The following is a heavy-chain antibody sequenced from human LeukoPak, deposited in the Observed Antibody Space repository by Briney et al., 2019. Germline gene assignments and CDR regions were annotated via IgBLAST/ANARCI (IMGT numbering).Heavy chain of an antibody. CDR2: IRNDGSNE. J-gene: IGHJ6*02. Sequence: GGSLRLSCAASGFTFSSYGMHWVRQAPGKGLEWLAFIRNDGSNETYADCVKGRFTISRDNSKNTLYLQMNSLRAEDTAVYYCARDPRAAAPFYGMDVWGQGTMVTVSS. V-gene: IGHV3-30*02. CDR1: GFTFSSYG. D-gene: IGHD6-13*01. CDR3: ARDPRAAAPFYGMDV.